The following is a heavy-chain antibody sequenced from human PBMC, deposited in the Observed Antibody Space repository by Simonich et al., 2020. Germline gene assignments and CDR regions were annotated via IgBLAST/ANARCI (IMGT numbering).Heavy chain of an antibody. CDR3: ARASRGTWWYYYFDY. D-gene: IGHD2-15*01. J-gene: IGHJ4*02. CDR1: GYTFTSYG. Sequence: QVQLVQSGAEVKKPGASVKVSCKASGYTFTSYGISWVRQAPGQGLGWMGWISACNGNPNYAQKRQGRVTMTTDTSTSTAYMELRSLRSDDTAVYYCARASRGTWWYYYFDYWGQGTLVTVSS. V-gene: IGHV1-18*01. CDR2: ISACNGNP.